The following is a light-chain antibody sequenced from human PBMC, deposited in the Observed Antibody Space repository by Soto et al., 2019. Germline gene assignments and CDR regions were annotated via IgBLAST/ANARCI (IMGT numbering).Light chain of an antibody. CDR2: EGS. J-gene: IGLJ1*01. CDR3: CSYGGSNYYV. CDR1: SNDVGSYNL. V-gene: IGLV2-23*01. Sequence: QSVLTQPASVSGSPGQSITISCTGTSNDVGSYNLVSWYQHHPGKAPKLMIFEGSKRPSGVSNRFSCSKSGNTASLTISGLRGEEGAVFYCCSYGGSNYYVFGTGTRVTV.